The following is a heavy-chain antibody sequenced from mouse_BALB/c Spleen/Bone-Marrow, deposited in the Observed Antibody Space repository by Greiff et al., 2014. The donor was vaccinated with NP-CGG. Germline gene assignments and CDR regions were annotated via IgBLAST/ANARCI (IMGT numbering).Heavy chain of an antibody. CDR2: ISHGGGTT. CDR1: GFAFSSYD. D-gene: IGHD2-3*01. J-gene: IGHJ4*01. Sequence: EVQLQESGGGLVKPGGSLKLSCAASGFAFSSYDMSWVRQTPEKRLEWVACISHGGGTTYYSDTVKGRFTISRDNAKNTLYLQMSSLKSEDTAIYYCTRHGGYYPYYYAMDYWGQGTSVTVSS. CDR3: TRHGGYYPYYYAMDY. V-gene: IGHV5-12-1*01.